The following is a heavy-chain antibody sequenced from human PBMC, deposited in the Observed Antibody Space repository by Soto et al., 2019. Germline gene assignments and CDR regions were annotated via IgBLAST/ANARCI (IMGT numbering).Heavy chain of an antibody. Sequence: EVQLVESGGGLIQPGGSLRLSCAVSGFTVSNHYMSWVRQAPGKGLEGVSVIYSGGYTAYGDSVKGRFTISRDNSKNTIYLQRKTRGAAEPGVCSWGTRPGGGGYWGQGTLVTVSS. CDR1: GFTVSNHY. D-gene: IGHD6-6*01. CDR2: IYSGGYT. CDR3: GTRPGGGGY. J-gene: IGHJ4*02. V-gene: IGHV3-53*01.